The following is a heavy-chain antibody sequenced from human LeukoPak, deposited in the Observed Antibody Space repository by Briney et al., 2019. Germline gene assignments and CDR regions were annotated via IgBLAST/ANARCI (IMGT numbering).Heavy chain of an antibody. CDR3: ARGLLDCSSTSCPPRFDP. Sequence: SETLSLTCAVYGGSFSGYYWSWIRQPPGKGLEWIGEINHSGSTNYNSSLKSRVTISVDTSKNQLSLKLSSVTAADTAVYYCARGLLDCSSTSCPPRFDPWGQGTLVTVSS. CDR1: GGSFSGYY. D-gene: IGHD2-2*01. CDR2: INHSGST. V-gene: IGHV4-34*01. J-gene: IGHJ5*02.